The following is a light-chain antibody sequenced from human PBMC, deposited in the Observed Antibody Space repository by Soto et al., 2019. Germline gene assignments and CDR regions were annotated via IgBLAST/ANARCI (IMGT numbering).Light chain of an antibody. Sequence: EIVMTQSPATLSVSPGERATLSCRASQSVSSSLAWYQQKPGQAPRLLIYGASTRATGIPARFSGSGSGTEFTRTISSLQSEDFAVYYCQQYNNWPRITFGPGTKVDV. CDR2: GAS. V-gene: IGKV3-15*01. CDR1: QSVSSS. J-gene: IGKJ3*01. CDR3: QQYNNWPRIT.